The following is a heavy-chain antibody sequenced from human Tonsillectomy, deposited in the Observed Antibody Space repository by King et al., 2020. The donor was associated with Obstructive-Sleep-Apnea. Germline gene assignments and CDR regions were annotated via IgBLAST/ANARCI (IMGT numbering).Heavy chain of an antibody. CDR1: GFTFSSYA. D-gene: IGHD6-19*01. CDR3: AKDRVGYSSGWGDY. V-gene: IGHV3-23*04. CDR2: ISGSGGST. J-gene: IGHJ4*02. Sequence: VQLVESGGGLVQPGGSLRLSCAASGFTFSSYAMSWVRQAPGKGLEWVSAISGSGGSTYYADSVKGRFTLSRDNSKNTLYLQMNSLRAEETAVYYCAKDRVGYSSGWGDYWGQGTLVTVSS.